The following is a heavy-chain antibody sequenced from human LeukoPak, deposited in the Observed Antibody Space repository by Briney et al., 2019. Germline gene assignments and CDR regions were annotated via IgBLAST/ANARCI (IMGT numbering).Heavy chain of an antibody. Sequence: PSETLSLTCAVYGGSFSGYYWSWIRQPPGKGLEWIGEINHSGSTNYNPSLKSRVTISVDTFKNQFSLKLSSVTAADTAVYYCARVKLWSPFDYWGQGTLVTVSS. CDR2: INHSGST. J-gene: IGHJ4*02. V-gene: IGHV4-34*01. D-gene: IGHD5-18*01. CDR1: GGSFSGYY. CDR3: ARVKLWSPFDY.